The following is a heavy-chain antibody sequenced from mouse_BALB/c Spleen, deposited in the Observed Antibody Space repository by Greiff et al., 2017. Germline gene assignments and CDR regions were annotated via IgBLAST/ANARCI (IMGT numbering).Heavy chain of an antibody. V-gene: IGHV14-1*02. CDR2: IDPENGNT. CDR3: ARGDYGSSYGY. D-gene: IGHD1-1*01. J-gene: IGHJ2*01. Sequence: EVQLQQSGAELVRPGALVKLSCKASGFNIKDYYMHWVKQRPEQGLEWIGWIDPENGNTIYDPKFQGKASITADTSSNTAYLQLSSLISEDTAVYYCARGDYGSSYGYWGQGTTLTVSS. CDR1: GFNIKDYY.